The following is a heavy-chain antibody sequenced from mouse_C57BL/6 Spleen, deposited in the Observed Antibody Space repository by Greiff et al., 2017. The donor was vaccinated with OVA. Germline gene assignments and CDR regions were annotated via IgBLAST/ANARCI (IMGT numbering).Heavy chain of an antibody. CDR1: GFTFSSYG. V-gene: IGHV5-6*01. CDR2: ISSGGSYT. J-gene: IGHJ2*01. CDR3: ARQGDYSYYFDY. D-gene: IGHD1-1*01. Sequence: VMLVESGGDLVKPGGSLKLSCAASGFTFSSYGMSWVRQTPDKRLEWVATISSGGSYTYYPDSVKGRFTISRDNAKNTLYLQMSRMKSEDTAMDYCARQGDYSYYFDYWGQGTTLTVSS.